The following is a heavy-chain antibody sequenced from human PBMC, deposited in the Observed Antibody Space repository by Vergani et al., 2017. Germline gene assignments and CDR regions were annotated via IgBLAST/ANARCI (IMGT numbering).Heavy chain of an antibody. D-gene: IGHD5-18*01. CDR1: GFTFSSYW. V-gene: IGHV3-72*01. Sequence: VQLVESGGGLVQPGGSLRLSCAASGFTFSSYWMSWVRQAPGKGLEWVGRTRNKANSYTTEYAASVKGRFTISRDDSKSIAYLQMNSLKTEDTAVYYCTRVPYSYGYYYYYGMDVWGQGTTVTVSS. J-gene: IGHJ6*02. CDR3: TRVPYSYGYYYYYGMDV. CDR2: TRNKANSYTT.